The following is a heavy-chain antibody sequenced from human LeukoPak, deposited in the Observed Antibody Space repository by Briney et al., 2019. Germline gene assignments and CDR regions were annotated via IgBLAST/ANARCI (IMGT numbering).Heavy chain of an antibody. D-gene: IGHD2-2*01. Sequence: SETLSLTCAVYGGSFSGYYWSWIRQPPGKGLEWIGEINHSGSTNYNPSLKSRVTISVDTSKNQFSLKLSSVTAADTAVYYCARAIVVVPAPNYYYGMDVWGQGTTVTVSS. CDR2: INHSGST. CDR3: ARAIVVVPAPNYYYGMDV. J-gene: IGHJ6*02. V-gene: IGHV4-34*01. CDR1: GGSFSGYY.